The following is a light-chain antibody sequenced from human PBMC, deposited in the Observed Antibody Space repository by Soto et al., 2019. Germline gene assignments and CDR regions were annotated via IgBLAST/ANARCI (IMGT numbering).Light chain of an antibody. V-gene: IGLV1-44*01. CDR3: AAWDDSLSGLV. Sequence: QSVLTQPPSASGTPGQRVTISCSGSSSNIGSNTVNWYQQLPGTAPKLLIYNNNQRPSGVPDRFSGSKSGTSASPAISGLQAEDEADYYCAAWDDSLSGLVFGTGTKLTVL. CDR2: NNN. CDR1: SSNIGSNT. J-gene: IGLJ1*01.